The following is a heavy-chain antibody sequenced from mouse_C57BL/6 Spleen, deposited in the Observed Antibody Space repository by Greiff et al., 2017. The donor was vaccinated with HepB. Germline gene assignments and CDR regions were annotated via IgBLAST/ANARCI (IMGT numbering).Heavy chain of an antibody. CDR2: IYPRSGNT. Sequence: QVQLKQSGAELARPGASVKLSCKASGYTFTSYGISWVKQRTGQGLEWIGEIYPRSGNTYYNEKFKGKATLTADKSSSTAYMELRSLTSEDSAVYFCARSEDGYSFDYWGQGTTLTVSS. CDR1: GYTFTSYG. J-gene: IGHJ2*01. D-gene: IGHD2-3*01. CDR3: ARSEDGYSFDY. V-gene: IGHV1-81*01.